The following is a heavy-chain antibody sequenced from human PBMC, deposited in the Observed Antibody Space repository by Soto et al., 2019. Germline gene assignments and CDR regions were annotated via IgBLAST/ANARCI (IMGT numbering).Heavy chain of an antibody. D-gene: IGHD3-3*01. V-gene: IGHV1-2*02. CDR2: INPATGAA. Sequence: QLHLVQSGAVVKKPGASVTVSCSASGYPVTAYYMHWVRQAPGRGLEWMGGINPATGAAKYTQTFQGRVTITRDTSRSTGFMELSGLTSEDTAVFYCARGGGVGVAGSAAFDMWGQGTLVTVSS. CDR1: GYPVTAYY. J-gene: IGHJ3*02. CDR3: ARGGGVGVAGSAAFDM.